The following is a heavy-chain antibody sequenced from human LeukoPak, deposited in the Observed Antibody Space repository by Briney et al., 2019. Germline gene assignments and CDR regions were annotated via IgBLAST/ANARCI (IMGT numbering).Heavy chain of an antibody. J-gene: IGHJ4*02. CDR2: IYYSGST. D-gene: IGHD3-22*01. V-gene: IGHV4-59*08. CDR1: GGSISSNY. Sequence: PSETLSLPCTVSGGSISSNYWSWIRQPPGKGLEWIGYIYYSGSTNYNPSLKSRVPISVDTSKNQLSLKLSSVTAADTAVYYCARHGYYYDSSGYPCGDYFDSWGQGNLVTVSS. CDR3: ARHGYYYDSSGYPCGDYFDS.